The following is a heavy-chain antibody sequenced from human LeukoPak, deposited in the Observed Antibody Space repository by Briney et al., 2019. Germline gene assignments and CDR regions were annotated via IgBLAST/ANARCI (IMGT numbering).Heavy chain of an antibody. Sequence: GGSLRLSCAASGFTFSSYSMNWVRQAPGKGLEWVSSISSSSSYIYYADSVKGRFTISRDNAKNSLYLQMNSLRDEDTAVYYCAKNPDYYYYMDVWGKGTTVTVSS. CDR2: ISSSSSYI. J-gene: IGHJ6*03. CDR1: GFTFSSYS. D-gene: IGHD2/OR15-2a*01. V-gene: IGHV3-21*01. CDR3: AKNPDYYYYMDV.